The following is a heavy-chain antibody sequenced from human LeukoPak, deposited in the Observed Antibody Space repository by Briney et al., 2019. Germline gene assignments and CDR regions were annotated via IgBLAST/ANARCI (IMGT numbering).Heavy chain of an antibody. CDR3: AKPTTGSQAHFDY. V-gene: IGHV3-15*01. Sequence: GGSLRLSCAASGFTFSNAWMSCVRQAPGKGLEWVGRIKSKTDGGTTDYAAPVKGRFTISRDDSKNTLYLQMNSLKTEDTAVYYCAKPTTGSQAHFDYWGQGTLVTVSS. J-gene: IGHJ4*02. CDR2: IKSKTDGGTT. D-gene: IGHD3-9*01. CDR1: GFTFSNAW.